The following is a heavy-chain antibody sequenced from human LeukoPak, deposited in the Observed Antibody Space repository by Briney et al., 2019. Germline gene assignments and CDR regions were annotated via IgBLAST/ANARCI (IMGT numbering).Heavy chain of an antibody. J-gene: IGHJ4*02. Sequence: ASVKVSCKPSGYTFTSYAMHWVRQAPGQRLEWMGWINGGNGNTKYSEKFQGRVAITRDTSASTAYMELSSLRSEDTAVFYCARDRGAYDDYWGQGTLVTVSS. V-gene: IGHV1-3*01. D-gene: IGHD5-12*01. CDR2: INGGNGNT. CDR3: ARDRGAYDDY. CDR1: GYTFTSYA.